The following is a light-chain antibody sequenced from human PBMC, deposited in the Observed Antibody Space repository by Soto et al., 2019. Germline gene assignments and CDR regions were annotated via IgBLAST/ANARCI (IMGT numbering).Light chain of an antibody. J-gene: IGKJ4*02. CDR2: WTS. CDR1: QTILHSPNNKNA. V-gene: IGKV4-1*01. Sequence: DIVMTQSPDSLAVSLGERATINCKSSQTILHSPNNKNALVWYQQKPGQPPKLLISWTSTRESGVPDRFSGSGSGTDVSLTISGLQAEDAAVYYCQQFYTTPTFGEGTKVEIK. CDR3: QQFYTTPT.